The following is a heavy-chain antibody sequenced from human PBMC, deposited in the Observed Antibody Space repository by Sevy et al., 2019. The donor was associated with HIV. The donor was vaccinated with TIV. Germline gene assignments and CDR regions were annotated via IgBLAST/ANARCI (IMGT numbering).Heavy chain of an antibody. CDR2: IYYSGST. CDR1: GGSISSYY. J-gene: IGHJ6*02. V-gene: IGHV4-59*01. CDR3: ARDAPGIAAADYYYYGMDV. D-gene: IGHD6-13*01. Sequence: SETLSLTCTVSGGSISSYYWSWIRQPPGKGLEWIGYIYYSGSTNYNPSLKSRVTISVDTSKNQFSLKLSSVTAADTAVYYCARDAPGIAAADYYYYGMDVLGQGTTVTVSS.